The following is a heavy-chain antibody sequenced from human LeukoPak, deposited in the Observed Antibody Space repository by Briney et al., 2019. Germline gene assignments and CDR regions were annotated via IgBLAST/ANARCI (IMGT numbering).Heavy chain of an antibody. CDR3: ARRIVGPSSGGDY. CDR2: IKQDGSEK. V-gene: IGHV3-7*01. D-gene: IGHD1-26*01. J-gene: IGHJ4*02. CDR1: GFTFSSFW. Sequence: GGSLRLSCAASGFTFSSFWMRWVRQAPGNGLELVANIKQDGSEKYYVDSVQGRFTISRDNAKNSLYLQMNSLRVEDTAVYYCARRIVGPSSGGDYWGQGTPVTVSS.